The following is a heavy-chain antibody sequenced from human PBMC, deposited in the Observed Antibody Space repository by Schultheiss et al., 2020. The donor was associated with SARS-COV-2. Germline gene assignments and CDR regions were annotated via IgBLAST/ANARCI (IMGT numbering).Heavy chain of an antibody. D-gene: IGHD3-22*01. J-gene: IGHJ5*02. CDR2: ISYDGSNK. V-gene: IGHV3-30-3*01. CDR3: ARDGSSGYYSWFDP. Sequence: GGSLRLSCAASGFTFSSYAMHWVRQAPGKGLEWVAVISYDGSNKYYADSVKGRFTISRDNSKNTLYLQMNSLRAEDTAVYYCARDGSSGYYSWFDPWGQGTLVTVSS. CDR1: GFTFSSYA.